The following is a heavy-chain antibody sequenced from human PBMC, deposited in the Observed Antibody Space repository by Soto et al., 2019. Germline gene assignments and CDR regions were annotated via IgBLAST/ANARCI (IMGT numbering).Heavy chain of an antibody. J-gene: IGHJ6*02. V-gene: IGHV1-3*01. CDR1: GSTFTSHA. CDR3: ARDQPGLGYYYGMDV. Sequence: GASVKVSYKASGSTFTSHAMHWVRQAPGQRLEWMGWINAGNGNTKYSQKFQGRVTITRDTSASTAYMELSSLRSEDTAVYYCARDQPGLGYYYGMDVWGHGTTVTVSS. CDR2: INAGNGNT. D-gene: IGHD2-2*01.